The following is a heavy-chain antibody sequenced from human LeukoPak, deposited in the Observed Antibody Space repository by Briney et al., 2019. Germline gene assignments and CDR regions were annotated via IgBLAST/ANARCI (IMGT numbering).Heavy chain of an antibody. CDR2: ISTNTGNQ. CDR1: GYTFINYP. J-gene: IGHJ4*02. Sequence: ASVKVSCKASGYTFINYPMNWLRPAPAQGLEWMGWISTNTGNQTSAQGFPGRFVFSLDTSFSTEYLQINSLKADDAAVYYCARDPYPSHYWGQGTLVTVSS. V-gene: IGHV7-4-1*02. D-gene: IGHD2-2*01. CDR3: ARDPYPSHY.